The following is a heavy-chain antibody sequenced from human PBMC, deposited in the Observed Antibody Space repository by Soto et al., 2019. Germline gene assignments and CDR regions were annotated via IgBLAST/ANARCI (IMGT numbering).Heavy chain of an antibody. D-gene: IGHD6-13*01. CDR1: GFTFSSYG. Sequence: QVQLVESGGGVVQPGRSLRLSCAASGFTFSSYGMHWVRQAPGKGLEWVAVIWYDGSNKYYADSVKGRFTISRDNSKNTLYLQMNSLRAEDTAVYYCARDKAAADDWFDPWGQGTLVTVSS. CDR2: IWYDGSNK. V-gene: IGHV3-33*01. J-gene: IGHJ5*02. CDR3: ARDKAAADDWFDP.